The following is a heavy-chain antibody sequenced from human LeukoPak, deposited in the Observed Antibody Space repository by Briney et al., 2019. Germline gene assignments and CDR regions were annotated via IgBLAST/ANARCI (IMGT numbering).Heavy chain of an antibody. CDR3: ARYVFRGSYYDY. D-gene: IGHD1-26*01. CDR2: ISAYNGNT. V-gene: IGHV1-18*01. Sequence: ASVKVSCKASGYTFTSYGISWARQAPGQGLEWMGWISAYNGNTNYAQKLQGRVTMTTDTSTSTAYMELRSLRSDDTAVYYCARYVFRGSYYDYWGQGTLVTVSS. J-gene: IGHJ4*02. CDR1: GYTFTSYG.